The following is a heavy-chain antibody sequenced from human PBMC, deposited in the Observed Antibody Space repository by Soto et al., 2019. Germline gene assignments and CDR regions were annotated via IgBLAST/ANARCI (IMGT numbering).Heavy chain of an antibody. Sequence: EVQLVESGGGLVKPGGSLRLSCAASGFTFSNAWMSWVRQAPGKGLEWVGRIKSKTDGGTTDYAAPVKGRFTISRDDSKNTLYLQMNSLKTEDTAVYYCTTDPIGSSSHYYYGMDVWGQGTTVTVSS. D-gene: IGHD6-6*01. V-gene: IGHV3-15*01. CDR2: IKSKTDGGTT. CDR1: GFTFSNAW. CDR3: TTDPIGSSSHYYYGMDV. J-gene: IGHJ6*02.